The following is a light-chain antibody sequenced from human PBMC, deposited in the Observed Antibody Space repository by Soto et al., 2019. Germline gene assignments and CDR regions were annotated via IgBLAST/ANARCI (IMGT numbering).Light chain of an antibody. CDR2: GAS. V-gene: IGKV3D-15*01. CDR3: QQYNNWPPIT. CDR1: QSVSNN. Sequence: EIVLTQSPGTLSLSPGERATLSCRASQSVSNNYLAWYQQKPGQAPRLLIYGASNRATGIPDRFSGGGSGTEFTLTISSLQSEDFAVYYCQQYNNWPPITFGQGTLLEIK. J-gene: IGKJ5*01.